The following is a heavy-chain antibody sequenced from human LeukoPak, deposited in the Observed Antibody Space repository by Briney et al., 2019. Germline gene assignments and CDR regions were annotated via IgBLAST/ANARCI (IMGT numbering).Heavy chain of an antibody. V-gene: IGHV3-33*01. CDR1: GFTFSSYG. D-gene: IGHD1-26*01. CDR2: IWYDGSNK. CDR3: AREAGPSGSYSNDY. Sequence: GRSLRLSCAASGFTFSSYGMHWVRQAPGKGLEWVAVIWYDGSNKYYADSAKGRFTISRDNSKNTLYLQMNSLRAEDKAVYYCAREAGPSGSYSNDYWGQGTLVTVSS. J-gene: IGHJ4*02.